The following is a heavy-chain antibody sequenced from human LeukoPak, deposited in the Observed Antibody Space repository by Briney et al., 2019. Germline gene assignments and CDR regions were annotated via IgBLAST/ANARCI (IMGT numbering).Heavy chain of an antibody. D-gene: IGHD3-10*02. J-gene: IGHJ6*04. CDR3: AELGITMIGGV. V-gene: IGHV3-48*03. CDR1: GFTFRSYE. Sequence: PGGSQTLSCEDSGFTFRSYEMNWVRQAPGKGLEWVSYISSSGSTIYYADSVKGRFTISRDNAKNSLYLQMNSLRAEDTAVYYCAELGITMIGGVWGKGTTVTISS. CDR2: ISSSGSTI.